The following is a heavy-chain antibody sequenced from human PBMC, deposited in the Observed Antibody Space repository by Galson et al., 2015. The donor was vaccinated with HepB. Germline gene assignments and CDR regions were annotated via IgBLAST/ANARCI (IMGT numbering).Heavy chain of an antibody. Sequence: SLRLSCAASGFDFSTHSMHWVRQAPGKGLEWVAVISYDSDNRYYADSVQGRFAISRDNFRNTLYLQMDSLRPEDTAIYMCARPTVNMETRYLDDWGQGTLVTVSS. CDR1: GFDFSTHS. CDR3: ARPTVNMETRYLDD. J-gene: IGHJ4*02. CDR2: ISYDSDNR. V-gene: IGHV3-30*09. D-gene: IGHD1-1*01.